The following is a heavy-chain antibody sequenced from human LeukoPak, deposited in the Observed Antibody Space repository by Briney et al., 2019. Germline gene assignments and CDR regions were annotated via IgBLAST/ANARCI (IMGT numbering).Heavy chain of an antibody. D-gene: IGHD3-16*01. V-gene: IGHV3-7*01. Sequence: TGGSLRLSCAASGFTFSNYWMAWMRQAPGQGLEWVANINPDGSARYYLYSGEGRFTVRRDNTWSSLSLQMNSLRVEDTVRYYCVRDGSLGTVKTAWGQGTMVTVSP. CDR1: GFTFSNYW. CDR2: INPDGSAR. CDR3: VRDGSLGTVKTA. J-gene: IGHJ3*01.